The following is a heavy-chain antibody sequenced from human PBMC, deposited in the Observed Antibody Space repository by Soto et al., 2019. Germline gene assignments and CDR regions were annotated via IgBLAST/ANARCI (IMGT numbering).Heavy chain of an antibody. Sequence: QLQLQESGPGLVKPAETLSLKCAVSGGSVSSGNYFWGWIRQPPGKGLEWIGNIYYNGDTYYSPSLKSRAPYPVATPQNQSSWSLPSVPPTEQAVFYGGNHLMNIWNQGKVFDFWGKGTWVPVSS. J-gene: IGHJ3*01. V-gene: IGHV4-39*01. CDR3: GNHLMNIWNQGKVFDF. CDR2: IYYNGDT. D-gene: IGHD1-20*01. CDR1: GGSVSSGNYF.